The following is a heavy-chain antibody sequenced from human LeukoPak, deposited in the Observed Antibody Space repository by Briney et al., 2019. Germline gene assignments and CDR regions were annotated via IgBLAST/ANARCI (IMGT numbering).Heavy chain of an antibody. D-gene: IGHD1-14*01. CDR2: IKTETNGGTT. CDR3: AAGTGRSDFDY. J-gene: IGHJ4*02. V-gene: IGHV3-15*01. Sequence: GGSLRLSCAASGFTFSNAWMSWVRQAPGKGLEWVGRIKTETNGGTTDYAAPVKGRYTISRDDSKNTLHLQMNSLKTEDTAVYYCAAGTGRSDFDYWGQGTLVTVSS. CDR1: GFTFSNAW.